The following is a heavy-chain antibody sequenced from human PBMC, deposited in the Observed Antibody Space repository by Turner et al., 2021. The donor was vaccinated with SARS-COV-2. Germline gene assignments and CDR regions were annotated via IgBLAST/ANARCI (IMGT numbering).Heavy chain of an antibody. CDR2: INSDGSST. CDR1: GFTFSSYW. CDR3: AREQIAASHAFDI. J-gene: IGHJ3*02. V-gene: IGHV3-74*01. Sequence: EVQLVESGGGAVQSGGALSLSCAAAGFTFSSYWMHWVRQAPGKGLVWVSRINSDGSSTSYADSVKGRFTISRDNAKNTLYLQMNSLRAENTAVYFCAREQIAASHAFDIWGQGTMVTVSS. D-gene: IGHD6-13*01.